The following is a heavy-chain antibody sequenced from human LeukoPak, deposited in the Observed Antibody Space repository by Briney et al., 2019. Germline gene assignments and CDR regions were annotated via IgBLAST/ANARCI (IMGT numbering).Heavy chain of an antibody. Sequence: SETLSLTCTVSGGSISSYYWSWIRQPPGKGLEWIGYIYYSGSTNYNPSLKSRVTISVDTSKNQFSLKLSSVTAADTAVYYCARDTPNYDILTGYAPDWFDPWGQGTLVTVSS. CDR2: IYYSGST. CDR1: GGSISSYY. J-gene: IGHJ5*02. D-gene: IGHD3-9*01. CDR3: ARDTPNYDILTGYAPDWFDP. V-gene: IGHV4-59*12.